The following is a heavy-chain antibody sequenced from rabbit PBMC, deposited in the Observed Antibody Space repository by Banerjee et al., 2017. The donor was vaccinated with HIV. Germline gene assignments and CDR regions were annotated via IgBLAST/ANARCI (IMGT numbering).Heavy chain of an antibody. CDR1: GFSFSSTYY. Sequence: QSLEESGGDLVKPGASLTLTCTASGFSFSSTYYMSWVRQAPGKGLEWIASIYDGSSARFSYASWAKGRFTISKTSSTTVTLQMTSLTAADTATYFCVSYDDYGDRNLWGQGTLVTVS. CDR2: IYDGSSARF. V-gene: IGHV1S40*01. J-gene: IGHJ4*01. CDR3: VSYDDYGDRNL. D-gene: IGHD2-1*01.